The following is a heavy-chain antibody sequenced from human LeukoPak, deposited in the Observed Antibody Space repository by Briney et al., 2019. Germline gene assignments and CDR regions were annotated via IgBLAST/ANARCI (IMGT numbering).Heavy chain of an antibody. J-gene: IGHJ3*01. CDR1: EFTFGSYA. Sequence: GGSLRLSCVGSEFTFGSYAMTWVRLAPGKGLEGVSSIKGNGAYANYADSVRGRFTTSRDNSKNTLYLQMNSLRAEDTAVYYCGRDPNGDYVGAFEFWGRGTLVTVSS. D-gene: IGHD4-17*01. CDR2: IKGNGAYA. CDR3: GRDPNGDYVGAFEF. V-gene: IGHV3-23*01.